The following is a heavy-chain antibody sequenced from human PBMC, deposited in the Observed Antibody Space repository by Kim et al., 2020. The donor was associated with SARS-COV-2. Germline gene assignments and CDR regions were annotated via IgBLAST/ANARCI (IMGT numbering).Heavy chain of an antibody. D-gene: IGHD3-22*01. Sequence: SETLSLTCTVSGGSISSSSYYWGWIRQPPGKGLEWIGSIYYSGSTYYNPSLKSRVTISVDTSKNQFSLKLSSVTAADTAVYYCARVSLYDSSGYYPKGFDPWGQGTMVTVSS. J-gene: IGHJ5*02. CDR1: GGSISSSSYY. CDR2: IYYSGST. CDR3: ARVSLYDSSGYYPKGFDP. V-gene: IGHV4-39*07.